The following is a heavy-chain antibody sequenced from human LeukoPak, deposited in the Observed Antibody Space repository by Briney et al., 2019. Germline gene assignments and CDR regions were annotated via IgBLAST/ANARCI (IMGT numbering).Heavy chain of an antibody. V-gene: IGHV3-21*01. CDR1: GFTFGSYS. Sequence: GGSLRLSCAASGFTFGSYSMNWVRQAPGKGLEWVSSISSSGRYIFYADSVKGRFTISRDNVDNVVYLQMNSLGAEDTAVYYCARVAVSGPTGWFDSWGQGTLVIVSS. CDR2: ISSSGRYI. J-gene: IGHJ5*01. D-gene: IGHD2-8*02. CDR3: ARVAVSGPTGWFDS.